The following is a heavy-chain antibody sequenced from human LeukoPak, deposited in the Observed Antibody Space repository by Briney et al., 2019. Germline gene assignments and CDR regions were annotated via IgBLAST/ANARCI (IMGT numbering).Heavy chain of an antibody. CDR3: ARERSTGASRYFDY. CDR2: IYYSGST. J-gene: IGHJ4*02. Sequence: SETLSLTCTVSGGSISSGDYYWSWIRQPPGKGLEWIGYIYYSGSTYYNPSLKSRVTISVDTSKNQFSLKLSSVTAADTAVYYCARERSTGASRYFDYWGQGTLVTVSS. D-gene: IGHD1-26*01. V-gene: IGHV4-30-4*08. CDR1: GGSISSGDYY.